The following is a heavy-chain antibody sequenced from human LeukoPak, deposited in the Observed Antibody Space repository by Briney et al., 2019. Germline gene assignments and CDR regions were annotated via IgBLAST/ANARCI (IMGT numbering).Heavy chain of an antibody. V-gene: IGHV3-74*01. CDR2: INDDGGDT. CDR3: TTDSGYTSPL. Sequence: PGGSLRLSCAASGFTFSSYRMHWVRQAPGKGLVWVSRINDDGGDTTYADSVKDRFTISRDNAKNTLYLQMNSVRAEDTAVYYCTTDSGYTSPLWGQGTLVTVSS. D-gene: IGHD5-18*01. J-gene: IGHJ4*02. CDR1: GFTFSSYR.